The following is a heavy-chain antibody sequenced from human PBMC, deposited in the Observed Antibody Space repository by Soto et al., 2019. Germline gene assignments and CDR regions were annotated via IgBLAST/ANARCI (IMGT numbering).Heavy chain of an antibody. D-gene: IGHD4-4*01. CDR2: ISSSSSNI. J-gene: IGHJ6*03. CDR3: ARGYDYSNPSGWPGLYYYYMDV. Sequence: PGGSLRLSCAASGFTFSSSSMNWVRQAPGKGLEWVSSISSSSSNIYYADSVKGRFTISRDNAKNSLYLQMNSLRAEDTAVYYCARGYDYSNPSGWPGLYYYYMDVWGKGTTVTVSS. CDR1: GFTFSSSS. V-gene: IGHV3-21*01.